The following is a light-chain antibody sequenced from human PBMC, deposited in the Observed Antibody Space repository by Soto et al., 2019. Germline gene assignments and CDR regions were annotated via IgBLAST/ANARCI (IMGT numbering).Light chain of an antibody. Sequence: QSALTQPASVSGSPGQSIPTSSTGARSDIGSYNYVSWHQQNSGKGHKFMIYDIRNRPSGVPNRFSGSKSGNTVYLTISWIQAEDEADYYCSSYGIPNTLVIFGGGTKLTVL. CDR3: SSYGIPNTLVI. V-gene: IGLV2-14*03. CDR1: RSDIGSYNY. J-gene: IGLJ2*01. CDR2: DIR.